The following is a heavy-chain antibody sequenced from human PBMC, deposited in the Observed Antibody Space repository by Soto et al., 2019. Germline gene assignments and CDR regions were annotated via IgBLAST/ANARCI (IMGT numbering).Heavy chain of an antibody. Sequence: EVQLVESGGGLVQPGGSLRLSCAASGFTFSHYWMYWVRQAPGKGLVWVLRINSDGSVSSYADSVKGRLTISRDNVKNTLYLQMDSLRAEDTAVYYCARGDCVGGTCYSLAGSFYYYMDVWGKGTTVTVFS. CDR3: ARGDCVGGTCYSLAGSFYYYMDV. D-gene: IGHD2-15*01. V-gene: IGHV3-74*01. J-gene: IGHJ6*03. CDR1: GFTFSHYW. CDR2: INSDGSVS.